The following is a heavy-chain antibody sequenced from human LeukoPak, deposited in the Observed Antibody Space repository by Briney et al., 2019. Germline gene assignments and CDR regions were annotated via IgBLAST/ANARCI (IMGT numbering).Heavy chain of an antibody. CDR3: ARAKRNGFDI. CDR1: GFTFSNYS. V-gene: IGHV3-48*01. CDR2: IRSSSSTI. J-gene: IGHJ3*02. Sequence: GGSLRLSCEASGFTFSNYSMNWVRQAPGKGLEWVSYIRSSSSTIYYADSVKGRFTISRDNAKNSLYLQMNSLRAEHTAVYYCARAKRNGFDIWGQGTMVTVSS.